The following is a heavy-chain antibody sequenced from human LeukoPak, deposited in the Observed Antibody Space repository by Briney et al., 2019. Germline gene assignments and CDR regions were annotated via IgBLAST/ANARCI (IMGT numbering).Heavy chain of an antibody. D-gene: IGHD2-21*01. CDR2: INHSGST. V-gene: IGHV4-34*01. Sequence: PSETLSLTCAVYGGSFSGYYWSWIRQPPGKGLEWIGEINHSGSTNYNPSLKSRVTISVDTSKNQFSLKLSSVTAADTAVYYCARRLFLPLLNYYYMDVWGKGTTVTISS. CDR1: GGSFSGYY. J-gene: IGHJ6*03. CDR3: ARRLFLPLLNYYYMDV.